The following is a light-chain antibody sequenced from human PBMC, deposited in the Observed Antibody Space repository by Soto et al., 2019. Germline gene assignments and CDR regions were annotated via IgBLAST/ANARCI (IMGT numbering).Light chain of an antibody. Sequence: QPVLTQSPSASASLGASVKLTCTLSSGHSSYAIAWHQQQPEKGPRYLMKLNSDGSHSKGDGIPDRFSGSSSGAERYLTISSLQSEDEADYYCQTWGTGPQGVFGGGTKLTVL. CDR1: SGHSSYA. J-gene: IGLJ2*01. CDR3: QTWGTGPQGV. CDR2: LNSDGSH. V-gene: IGLV4-69*01.